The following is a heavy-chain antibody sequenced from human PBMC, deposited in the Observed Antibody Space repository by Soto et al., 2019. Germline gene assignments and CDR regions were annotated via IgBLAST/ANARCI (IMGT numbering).Heavy chain of an antibody. J-gene: IGHJ5*02. CDR1: GYTFTSYD. Sequence: EASVKVSCKASGYTFTSYDINWVRQATGQGLEWMGWMNPNSGNTGYAQKFQGRVTMTRNTSISTAYMELSSLRSEDTAVYYCARPFHYDFWSGYQLGFDPWGQGTLVTVSS. D-gene: IGHD3-3*01. CDR2: MNPNSGNT. CDR3: ARPFHYDFWSGYQLGFDP. V-gene: IGHV1-8*01.